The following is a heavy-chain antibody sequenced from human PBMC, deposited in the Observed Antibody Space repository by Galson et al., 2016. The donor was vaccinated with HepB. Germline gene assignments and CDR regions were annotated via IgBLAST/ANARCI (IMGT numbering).Heavy chain of an antibody. CDR2: IDPSDSHT. Sequence: QSGAEVKKPGESLRISCKGSGYKFTSYWISWVRQMPGKGLEWMGRIDPSDSHTKYSPSFEGHVTISADKSISTAYLEWSSLKASDTAMYYCARQPTPSMIRGIISNWFDPWGQGTLVTVSS. CDR3: ARQPTPSMIRGIISNWFDP. V-gene: IGHV5-10-1*01. CDR1: GYKFTSYW. J-gene: IGHJ5*02. D-gene: IGHD3-10*01.